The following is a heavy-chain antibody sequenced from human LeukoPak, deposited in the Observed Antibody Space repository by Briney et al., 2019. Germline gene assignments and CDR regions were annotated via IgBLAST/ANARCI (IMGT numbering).Heavy chain of an antibody. J-gene: IGHJ4*02. CDR1: GFIFRSYE. Sequence: GGSLRLSCAASGFIFRSYEMNWVRQAPGKGLEWVSYISSSGSTIYYADSVKGRFTLSRDNAKNSLYLQMNSLRAEDTAVYYCARTGGSYPYYFEYWGQGTLVTVPS. D-gene: IGHD1-26*01. CDR2: ISSSGSTI. V-gene: IGHV3-48*03. CDR3: ARTGGSYPYYFEY.